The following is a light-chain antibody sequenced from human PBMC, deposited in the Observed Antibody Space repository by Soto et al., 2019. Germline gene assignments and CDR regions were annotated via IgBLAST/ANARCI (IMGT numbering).Light chain of an antibody. Sequence: DIQMTQSPSTLSASVGDRVTITCRASQSISDLLAWYQQKPGKAPKLLIYKASSLKSGVPSRFSGSGSGTEYTLTISSLQPDVFASYYCQQYNGYWTFGQGTKVAIK. CDR2: KAS. CDR3: QQYNGYWT. J-gene: IGKJ1*01. CDR1: QSISDL. V-gene: IGKV1-5*03.